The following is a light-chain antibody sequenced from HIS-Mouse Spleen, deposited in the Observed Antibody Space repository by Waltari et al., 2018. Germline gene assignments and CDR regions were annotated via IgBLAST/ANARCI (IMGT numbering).Light chain of an antibody. V-gene: IGLV1-47*01. Sequence: QSVLTQPPSASGTPGQGVTISCSGSSTNIGSTSVYWYHQLPGPAPKLLIYRNKQRPSGVPDRFSGSKSGTSASLAISGLRSEDEADYYCAAWDDSLSGYVFGTGTKVTVL. CDR3: AAWDDSLSGYV. CDR1: STNIGSTS. CDR2: RNK. J-gene: IGLJ1*01.